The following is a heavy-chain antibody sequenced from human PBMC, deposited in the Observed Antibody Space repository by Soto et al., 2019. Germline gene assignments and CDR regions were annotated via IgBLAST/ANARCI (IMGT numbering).Heavy chain of an antibody. CDR1: GFTFSGYG. Sequence: QVQLVESGGGVVQPGRSLRLSCAASGFTFSGYGMHWVRQAPGKGLEWVAIIRYDGSNEDYADSVKGRFTISRDNSKXXXXXXXXXXXXXXXXXXXXXXXXXXXXXXXXYFDYWGQGTLVTVSS. CDR2: IRYDGSNE. CDR3: XXXXXXXXXXXXYFDY. V-gene: IGHV3-30*02. J-gene: IGHJ4*02.